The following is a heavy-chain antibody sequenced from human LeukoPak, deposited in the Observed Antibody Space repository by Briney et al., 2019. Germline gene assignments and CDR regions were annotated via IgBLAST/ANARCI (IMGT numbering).Heavy chain of an antibody. CDR3: AKKVAPTGTPYFDY. CDR1: GFTFSSYA. J-gene: IGHJ4*02. D-gene: IGHD6-13*01. V-gene: IGHV3-23*01. Sequence: GGSLRLSCAASGFTFSSYAMNWVRQAPGKGLEWVSAISGSGGSTYYADSVKGRFTISRDNSKNTLYLQMISLRAEDTAVYYCAKKVAPTGTPYFDYWGQGTLVTVSS. CDR2: ISGSGGST.